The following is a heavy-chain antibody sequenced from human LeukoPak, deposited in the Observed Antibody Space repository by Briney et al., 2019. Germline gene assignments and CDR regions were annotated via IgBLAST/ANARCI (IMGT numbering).Heavy chain of an antibody. CDR1: GFTFSSYA. CDR3: AKVNTVPKNFDP. D-gene: IGHD1-7*01. J-gene: IGHJ5*02. V-gene: IGHV3-23*01. CDR2: ISGSGGSI. Sequence: GGSLRLSCAASGFTFSSYAMRWVRQAPGKGLEWVSSISGSGGSIFYADSVKGRFTISRDNSKNTLFLQMNSLRAEDTAVYYCAKVNTVPKNFDPWGQGTLVTVSS.